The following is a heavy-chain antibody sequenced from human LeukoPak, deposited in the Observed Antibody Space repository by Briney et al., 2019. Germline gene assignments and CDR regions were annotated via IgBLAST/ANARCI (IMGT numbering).Heavy chain of an antibody. Sequence: ASVKVSCKASGGTFSSYAISWVRQAPGQGLEWMGGIIPIFGTANYAQKFQGRVTITADESTSTAYMELSSLRSEDTAVYYCARDIAVAGTSGYFDYWGQGTLVTVSS. CDR1: GGTFSSYA. V-gene: IGHV1-69*13. CDR2: IIPIFGTA. D-gene: IGHD6-19*01. J-gene: IGHJ4*02. CDR3: ARDIAVAGTSGYFDY.